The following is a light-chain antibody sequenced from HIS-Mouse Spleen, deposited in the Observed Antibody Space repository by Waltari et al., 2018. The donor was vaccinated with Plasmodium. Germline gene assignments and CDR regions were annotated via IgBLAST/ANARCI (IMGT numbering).Light chain of an antibody. V-gene: IGLV4-69*01. CDR2: LNSDGSH. Sequence: QLVLTQSPSASASLGASVTLTCTLSSGHSSYAIAWHQQQPEKGPRYLMTLNSDGSHSKGDGIPDRFSGSSSGAERYLTISSLQSEDEADYYCQTWGTGFWVFGGGTKLTVL. CDR1: SGHSSYA. CDR3: QTWGTGFWV. J-gene: IGLJ3*02.